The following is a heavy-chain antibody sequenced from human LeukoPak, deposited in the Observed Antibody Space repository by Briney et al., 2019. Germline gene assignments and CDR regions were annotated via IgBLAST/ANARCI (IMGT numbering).Heavy chain of an antibody. J-gene: IGHJ4*02. V-gene: IGHV4-59*01. D-gene: IGHD1-1*01. CDR3: ARGTRY. Sequence: PSETLSLTCTVSGGSISSYYWSWIRQPPGKGLERIGYIYYSGSTNYNPSLKSRVTISVDTSKNQFSLKLSSVTAADTAVYYCARGTRYWGQGTLVTVSS. CDR2: IYYSGST. CDR1: GGSISSYY.